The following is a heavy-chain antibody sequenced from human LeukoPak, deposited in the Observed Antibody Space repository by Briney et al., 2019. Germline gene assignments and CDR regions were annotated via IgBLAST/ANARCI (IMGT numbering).Heavy chain of an antibody. Sequence: GGPLRLSCAASAFTFSVFGMHWVRQAPGKGLEWVAAILYCGSNKYYRGSVKGRFNITRDNSKNTLYLQITSLRAEDTAVYYCAKDTRNGGSTPAYYFDNWGQGTLVTVSS. CDR3: AKDTRNGGSTPAYYFDN. CDR1: AFTFSVFG. CDR2: ILYCGSNK. D-gene: IGHD4-23*01. V-gene: IGHV3-30*18. J-gene: IGHJ4*02.